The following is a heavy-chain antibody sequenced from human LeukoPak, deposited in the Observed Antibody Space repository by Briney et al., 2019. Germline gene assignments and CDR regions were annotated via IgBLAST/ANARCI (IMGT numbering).Heavy chain of an antibody. CDR1: GFTFTTYA. CDR2: ITANSGST. D-gene: IGHD1-26*01. Sequence: PGGSLRLSCAASGFTFTTYAMNWVRQAPGKGLEWVSGITANSGSTYYADSVQGRFAVSRDNSKNTVYLRMSGLRADDTAVYYCATGLNSGGAFDIWGQRTMVTVSS. J-gene: IGHJ3*02. V-gene: IGHV3-23*01. CDR3: ATGLNSGGAFDI.